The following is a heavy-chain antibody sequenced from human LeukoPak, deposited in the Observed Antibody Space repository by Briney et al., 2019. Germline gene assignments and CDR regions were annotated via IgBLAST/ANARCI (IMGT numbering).Heavy chain of an antibody. D-gene: IGHD1-26*01. J-gene: IGHJ3*02. CDR1: GYTFTGYY. CDR2: INPNSGGT. CDR3: ATSLRATSGAFDI. Sequence: ASVKVACKASGYTFTGYYMHWVRQAPGQGLEWMGWINPNSGGTNYAQKFQGRVTMTRDTSISTAYMELSRLRSDDTAVYYCATSLRATSGAFDIWSQGTMVTVSS. V-gene: IGHV1-2*02.